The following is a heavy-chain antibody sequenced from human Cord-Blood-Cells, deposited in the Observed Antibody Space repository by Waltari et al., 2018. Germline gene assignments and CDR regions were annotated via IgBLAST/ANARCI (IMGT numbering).Heavy chain of an antibody. CDR3: ARATGYSSSWYDY. CDR2: IYYSGST. V-gene: IGHV4-59*01. J-gene: IGHJ4*02. CDR1: GGSISSYY. Sequence: QVQLQESGPGLVKPSETLSLTCTVSGGSISSYYWSWIRQPPGKGLEWIGYIYYSGSTNYNPSLKSRVTISVDTSKNQFSLKLSSVTAADTAGYYCARATGYSSSWYDYWGQGTLVTVSS. D-gene: IGHD6-13*01.